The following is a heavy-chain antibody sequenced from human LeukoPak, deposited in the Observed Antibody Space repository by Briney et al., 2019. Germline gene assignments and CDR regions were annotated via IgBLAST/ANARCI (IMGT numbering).Heavy chain of an antibody. Sequence: VASVEVSCKASGYTFTSYYMHWVRQAPGQGLEWMGIINPSGGSTSYAQKFQGRVTMTRDMSTSTVYMELSSLRSEDTAVYYCARAPLRYCSSTSCSKFDPWGQGTLVTVSS. V-gene: IGHV1-46*01. CDR1: GYTFTSYY. CDR3: ARAPLRYCSSTSCSKFDP. CDR2: INPSGGST. D-gene: IGHD2-2*01. J-gene: IGHJ5*02.